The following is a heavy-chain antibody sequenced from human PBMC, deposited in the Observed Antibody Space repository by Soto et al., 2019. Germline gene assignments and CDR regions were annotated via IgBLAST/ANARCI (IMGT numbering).Heavy chain of an antibody. Sequence: EVQLVESGGGLVQPGGSLRLSCVASEFTFSSYEMNWVRQAPGKGLEWVSYISSSGTTIYYTDSVKGRFTISRDNAKKSLYLQMYSLRAEDTAVYYCVRFGGAAAGPGDYWGQGTLVTVSS. J-gene: IGHJ4*02. D-gene: IGHD6-13*01. V-gene: IGHV3-48*03. CDR1: EFTFSSYE. CDR3: VRFGGAAAGPGDY. CDR2: ISSSGTTI.